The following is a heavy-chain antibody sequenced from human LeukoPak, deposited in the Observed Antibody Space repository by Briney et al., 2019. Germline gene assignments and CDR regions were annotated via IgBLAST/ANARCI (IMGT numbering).Heavy chain of an antibody. Sequence: SETLSLTCAVYGGSFSGYYWSWIRQPPGKGLEWIGEINHSGSTNYSPSLKSRVTISVDTSKNQFSLKLSSVTAADTAVYYCARATKRQLLGAFDIWGQGTMVTVSS. J-gene: IGHJ3*02. D-gene: IGHD1-1*01. CDR1: GGSFSGYY. CDR2: INHSGST. V-gene: IGHV4-34*01. CDR3: ARATKRQLLGAFDI.